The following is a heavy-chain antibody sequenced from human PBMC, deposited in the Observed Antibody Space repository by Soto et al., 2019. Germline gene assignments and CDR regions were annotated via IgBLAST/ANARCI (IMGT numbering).Heavy chain of an antibody. V-gene: IGHV2-5*02. J-gene: IGHJ6*02. CDR3: EHKGGRGAGMAV. CDR2: IYWDDDK. Sequence: QITLKESGPTLVKPTQTLTLTCTFSGFSVSTSGVGVAWIRQPPGKALEWLALIYWDDDKRYSPFLQSRVTITKDTSKHQVVLTMTNMDPVDTATYYCEHKGGRGAGMAVWGQGTTVTVSS. CDR1: GFSVSTSGVG. D-gene: IGHD2-15*01.